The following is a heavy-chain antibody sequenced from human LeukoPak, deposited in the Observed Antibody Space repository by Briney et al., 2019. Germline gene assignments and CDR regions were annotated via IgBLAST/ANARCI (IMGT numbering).Heavy chain of an antibody. CDR1: GGSFSGYY. CDR3: ARGPRYFDWLDY. Sequence: SETLSLTCAVYGGSFSGYYWSWIRQPPGKGLEWIGEINHSGSTNYNPSLKSRVTISVDTSKNQFSLKLSSVTAADTAVYHCARGPRYFDWLDYWGQGTLVTVSS. D-gene: IGHD3-9*01. J-gene: IGHJ4*02. CDR2: INHSGST. V-gene: IGHV4-34*01.